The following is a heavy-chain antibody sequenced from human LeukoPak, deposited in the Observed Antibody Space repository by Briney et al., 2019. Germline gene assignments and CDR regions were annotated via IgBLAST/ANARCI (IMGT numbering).Heavy chain of an antibody. CDR3: ARGKYSFDY. CDR2: ISSSGSTI. Sequence: PGGSLRLSCAASGFTFSDSYMSWIRQAPGKGLEYISYISSSGSTIYYADSAKGRFTLSRGNAKNSLSLEMNSLRAEDTAVYYCARGKYSFDYWGQGTLVTVSS. J-gene: IGHJ4*02. CDR1: GFTFSDSY. V-gene: IGHV3-11*01.